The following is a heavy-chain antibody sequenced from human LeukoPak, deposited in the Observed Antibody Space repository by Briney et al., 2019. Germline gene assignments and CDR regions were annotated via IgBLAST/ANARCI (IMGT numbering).Heavy chain of an antibody. Sequence: GASVKVSCKASGYTFTGYYMHWVRQAPGQGLEWMGWISAYNGNTNYAQKLQGRVTMTTDTSTSTAYMELRSLRSDDTAVYYCARFRLREKRPDAFDIWGQGTMVTVSS. J-gene: IGHJ3*02. D-gene: IGHD5-12*01. CDR1: GYTFTGYY. CDR2: ISAYNGNT. CDR3: ARFRLREKRPDAFDI. V-gene: IGHV1-18*04.